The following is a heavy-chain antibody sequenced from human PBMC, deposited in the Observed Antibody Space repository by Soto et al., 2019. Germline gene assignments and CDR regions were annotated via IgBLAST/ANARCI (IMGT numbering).Heavy chain of an antibody. D-gene: IGHD3-3*01. Sequence: GGSLRPPCAASGFTFSSYAMSWVPQAPGKGLGWVSAISGSGGSTYYADSVKGRFTISRDNSKNPLYLQMNSLRAEDTAVYYCAKDRSEWPENWFDPWGQGTLVTVSS. J-gene: IGHJ5*02. CDR3: AKDRSEWPENWFDP. V-gene: IGHV3-23*01. CDR2: ISGSGGST. CDR1: GFTFSSYA.